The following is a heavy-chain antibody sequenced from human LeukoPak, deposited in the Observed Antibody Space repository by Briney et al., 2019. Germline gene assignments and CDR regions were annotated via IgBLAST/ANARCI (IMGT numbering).Heavy chain of an antibody. J-gene: IGHJ4*02. CDR1: GGSISSSSYY. V-gene: IGHV4-39*07. Sequence: SETLSLTCTVSGGSISSSSYYWGWIRQPPGKGLEWIGSIYYSGSTYYNPSLKSRVTTSVDTSKNQFSLKLSSVTAADTAVYYCARLVVSSWYHEVLLGRDYWGQGTLVTVSS. CDR2: IYYSGST. D-gene: IGHD6-13*01. CDR3: ARLVVSSWYHEVLLGRDY.